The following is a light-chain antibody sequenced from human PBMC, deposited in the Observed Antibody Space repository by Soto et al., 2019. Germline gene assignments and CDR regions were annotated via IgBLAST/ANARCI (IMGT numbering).Light chain of an antibody. CDR2: ENN. CDR3: GTWDSSLSAYV. V-gene: IGLV1-51*02. J-gene: IGLJ1*01. Sequence: QSVLTQPPSVSAAPGQMVTISCSGSSSNIGNNYLSWYQQLPGTAPKLLNYENNKRPSGIPDRFSGSKSGTSATLGITGLQTGDEADYYCGTWDSSLSAYVFGTGTKLTVL. CDR1: SSNIGNNY.